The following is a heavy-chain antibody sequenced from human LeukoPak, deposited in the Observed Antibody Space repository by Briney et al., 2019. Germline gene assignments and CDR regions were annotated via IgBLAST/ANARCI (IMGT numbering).Heavy chain of an antibody. Sequence: ASVNVSCKASVYTFTSYDINGVRQATGQGREWMGLMNPNSGNKGYAQKFQGRVTITRNTAISTAYIELSSLRSEATAVYFCARASSSIAALALTFTDYSYMDVWGKGTTVTVSS. CDR1: VYTFTSYD. D-gene: IGHD6-6*01. V-gene: IGHV1-8*03. J-gene: IGHJ6*03. CDR3: ARASSSIAALALTFTDYSYMDV. CDR2: MNPNSGNK.